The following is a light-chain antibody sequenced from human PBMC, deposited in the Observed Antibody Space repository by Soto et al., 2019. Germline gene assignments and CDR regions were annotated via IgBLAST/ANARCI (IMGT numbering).Light chain of an antibody. CDR1: SSNIGAGYD. CDR2: GNS. J-gene: IGLJ2*01. V-gene: IGLV1-40*01. CDR3: QSYDSSLSGSRV. Sequence: QLVLTQPPSVSGAPGQRVTISCTGSSSNIGAGYDVHWYQQLPGTAPKLLIYGNSNRPSGVPDRFSGSKSGTSASPAITGLQAEDEADYYCQSYDSSLSGSRVFGGGTKVTVL.